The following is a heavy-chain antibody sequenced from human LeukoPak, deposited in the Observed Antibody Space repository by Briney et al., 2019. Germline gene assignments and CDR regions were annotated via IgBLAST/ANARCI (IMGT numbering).Heavy chain of an antibody. Sequence: SETLSLTCTVSGGSISSYYWSWIRQPPGKGLEWIGYIYYSGSTNYNPSLKSRVTISVDTSKNQFSLKLSSVTAADTAVYYCARQHGYSYTPNWFDPWGQGTLVTVSS. V-gene: IGHV4-59*08. CDR1: GGSISSYY. D-gene: IGHD5-18*01. J-gene: IGHJ5*02. CDR3: ARQHGYSYTPNWFDP. CDR2: IYYSGST.